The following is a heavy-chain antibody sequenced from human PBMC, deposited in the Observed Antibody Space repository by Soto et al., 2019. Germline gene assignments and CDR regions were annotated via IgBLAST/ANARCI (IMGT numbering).Heavy chain of an antibody. Sequence: PGGSLRLSCAASGFTFSSYGMHWVRQAPGKGLEWVAVIWYDGSNKYYADSVKGRFTISRDNSKNTLYLQMNSLRAEDTAVYYCAKDTYFYDTSGYYIFDYWGQGTLVTVSS. D-gene: IGHD3-22*01. CDR1: GFTFSSYG. CDR3: AKDTYFYDTSGYYIFDY. V-gene: IGHV3-30*02. J-gene: IGHJ4*02. CDR2: IWYDGSNK.